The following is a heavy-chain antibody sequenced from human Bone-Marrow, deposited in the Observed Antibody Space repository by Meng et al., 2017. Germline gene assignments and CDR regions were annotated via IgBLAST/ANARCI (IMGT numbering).Heavy chain of an antibody. Sequence: SQTLSLTCAVYGGSFSGYYWRWIRQPPGKGLEWIGEINHSGSTNYNPSLKSRVTISVDTSKNQFSLKLSSVTAADTAVYYCARALTGTTDAFDIWGQGTMVTVSS. CDR3: ARALTGTTDAFDI. D-gene: IGHD1-7*01. V-gene: IGHV4-34*01. CDR2: INHSGST. J-gene: IGHJ3*02. CDR1: GGSFSGYY.